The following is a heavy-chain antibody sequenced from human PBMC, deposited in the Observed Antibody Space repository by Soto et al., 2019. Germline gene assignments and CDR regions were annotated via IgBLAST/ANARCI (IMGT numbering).Heavy chain of an antibody. V-gene: IGHV4-39*01. D-gene: IGHD2-15*01. J-gene: IGHJ4*02. CDR1: GVSIISTSYY. CDR3: ARHQGWYADY. Sequence: QLQLQESGPGLVKPSETLSLTCNVSGVSIISTSYYWGWVRQPPGKGLEYIGYIYYSGSSYYNPSLQSRVTISVDTSKRQVSLRLRPVTAADTAVYYCARHQGWYADYWGQGTLVTVSS. CDR2: IYYSGSS.